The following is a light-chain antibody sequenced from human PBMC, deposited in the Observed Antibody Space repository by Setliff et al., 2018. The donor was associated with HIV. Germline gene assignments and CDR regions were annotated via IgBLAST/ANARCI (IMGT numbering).Light chain of an antibody. Sequence: QSVLTQPASVSGSPGQSITISCAGSSSDIGGHNYVSWYQQHPGKAPKLIIYEATKRPSGVPDRFSGSRSDNTASLTVSGLQADDEADYYCSSYAGSDNVVFGTGTKVTVL. CDR2: EAT. V-gene: IGLV2-8*01. CDR3: SSYAGSDNVV. CDR1: SSDIGGHNY. J-gene: IGLJ1*01.